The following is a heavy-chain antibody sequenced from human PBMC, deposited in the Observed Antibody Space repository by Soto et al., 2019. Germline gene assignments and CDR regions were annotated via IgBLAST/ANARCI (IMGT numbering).Heavy chain of an antibody. J-gene: IGHJ4*02. D-gene: IGHD2-15*01. V-gene: IGHV4-34*01. CDR2: INHSGTT. CDR1: VGSVSGYF. CDR3: ARRYCSDSYCSYFDY. Sequence: PSETLSVTCAVYVGSVSGYFWSWMRQPPGKGLEWIGEINHSGTTSYSPSLDSRVTTSVDTSKNQFSLRLSSVTAADTAIYYCARRYCSDSYCSYFDYWGRGTLVTVSS.